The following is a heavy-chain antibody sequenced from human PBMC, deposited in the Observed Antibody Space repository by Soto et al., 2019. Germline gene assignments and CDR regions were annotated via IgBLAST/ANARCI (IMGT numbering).Heavy chain of an antibody. J-gene: IGHJ3*02. D-gene: IGHD3-16*01. CDR1: GYTFNTHA. CDR3: ARDRDDYSAFDI. CDR2: INGNT. Sequence: GASVKVSCKTSGYTFNTHAMHWVRQAPGQRLEWMGWINGNTRYSQKFQGRVTITRDTSASTVYMELSSLKSEDTALYCCARDRDDYSAFDIWGQGTMVTVSS. V-gene: IGHV1-3*01.